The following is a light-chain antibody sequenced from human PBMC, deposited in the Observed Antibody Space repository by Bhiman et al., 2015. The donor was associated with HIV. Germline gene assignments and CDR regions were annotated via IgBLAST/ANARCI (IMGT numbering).Light chain of an antibody. J-gene: IGLJ1*01. CDR1: SSNIGAGYE. V-gene: IGLV1-40*01. Sequence: QSVLTQPPSVSGAPGQRVTISCTGSSSNIGAGYEVHWYQQLPGTAPKLLIYANVNRPSGVPDRFSGSKSGTSSSLAITGLQAEDEGDYYCSSYTGSSRLRFVFGTGTKVTVL. CDR3: SSYTGSSRLRFV. CDR2: ANV.